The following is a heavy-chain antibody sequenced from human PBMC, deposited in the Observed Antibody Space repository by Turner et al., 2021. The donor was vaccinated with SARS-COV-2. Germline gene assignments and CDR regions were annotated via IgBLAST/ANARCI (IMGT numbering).Heavy chain of an antibody. CDR3: AREAAAGNFHGWFDP. CDR1: GFTVSSNY. J-gene: IGHJ5*02. CDR2: IYSGGST. Sequence: EVQLVESGGGLVHPGGSLRLSCAASGFTVSSNYMSWVRQAPGKGLEWVSVIYSGGSTYYADSVKGRFTISRDNSKNTLYLQMNSLRVEDTAVYSCAREAAAGNFHGWFDPWGQGTLVTVSS. V-gene: IGHV3-66*01. D-gene: IGHD6-13*01.